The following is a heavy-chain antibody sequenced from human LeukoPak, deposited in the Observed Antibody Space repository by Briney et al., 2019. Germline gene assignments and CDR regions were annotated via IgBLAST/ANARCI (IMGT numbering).Heavy chain of an antibody. CDR2: IYYSGST. D-gene: IGHD3-9*01. J-gene: IGHJ4*02. V-gene: IGHV4-59*01. Sequence: SETLSLTCTVSSGSISSYYWSWIRQPPGKGLEWIGYIYYSGSTNYNPSLKSRVTISVDTSKNQFSLKLSSVTAADTAVYYCARVSDILTGYYNIDYWGQGTLVTVSS. CDR1: SGSISSYY. CDR3: ARVSDILTGYYNIDY.